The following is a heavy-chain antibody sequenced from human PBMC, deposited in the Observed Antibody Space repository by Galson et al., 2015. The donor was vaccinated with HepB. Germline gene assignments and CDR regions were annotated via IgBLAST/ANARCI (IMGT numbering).Heavy chain of an antibody. J-gene: IGHJ4*02. V-gene: IGHV1-18*01. CDR2: ISPYNGNT. Sequence: SVKVSCKASAGAFDSYVLTWVQQAPGQGLEWMGWISPYNGNTNYAQNLQGRVTMTADTSTTTAFMELRGLKSDDTAVYYCAREEGVAVGTDTLDFWGQGTLLTVSS. D-gene: IGHD6-13*01. CDR3: AREEGVAVGTDTLDF. CDR1: AGAFDSYV.